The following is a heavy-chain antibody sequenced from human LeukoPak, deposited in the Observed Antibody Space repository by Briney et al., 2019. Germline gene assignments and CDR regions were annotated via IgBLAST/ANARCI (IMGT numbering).Heavy chain of an antibody. CDR3: TTNRPGGWFGELAV. J-gene: IGHJ6*01. V-gene: IGHV3-15*01. D-gene: IGHD3-10*01. CDR2: IKRKTDSGTS. Sequence: GGSLRLSCAASGFTGSNNYVSWVRQAPGKGLEWVGRIKRKTDSGTSDYAAPVKGRFTISRDDSKNTLFLQMNSLKIDDTAVYHCTTNRPGGWFGELAVWGQGTTVTVSS. CDR1: GFTGSNNY.